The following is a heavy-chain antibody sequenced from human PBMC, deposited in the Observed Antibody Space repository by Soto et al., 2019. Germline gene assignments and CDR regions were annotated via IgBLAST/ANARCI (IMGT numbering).Heavy chain of an antibody. CDR1: GYNFTVYC. CDR2: IYPHDSHT. Sequence: GESLKSSGKGSGYNFTVYCIGWVLQVPWKGLEWMGIIYPHDSHTKYSPSFQGQVTISADKSSSTAYLQWSSLKASDTAMYYCARRGGYYFYYGMDVWGQGTTVTVSS. J-gene: IGHJ6*02. V-gene: IGHV5-51*01. CDR3: ARRGGYYFYYGMDV.